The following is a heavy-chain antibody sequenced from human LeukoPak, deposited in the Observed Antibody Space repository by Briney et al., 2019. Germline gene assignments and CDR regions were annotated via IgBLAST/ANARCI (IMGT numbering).Heavy chain of an antibody. J-gene: IGHJ4*02. D-gene: IGHD2-2*01. CDR3: ARSRYCSCTSCSRDDY. CDR2: SSAYNGNT. V-gene: IGHV1-18*01. CDR1: GYTFTSYG. Sequence: ASVKVSCKASGYTFTSYGISWVRQAPGQGLEWMGWSSAYNGNTNYAQKLQGRVTMTTDTPTSTAYMELRSLRSDDTAVYYCARSRYCSCTSCSRDDYWGQGTLVTVSS.